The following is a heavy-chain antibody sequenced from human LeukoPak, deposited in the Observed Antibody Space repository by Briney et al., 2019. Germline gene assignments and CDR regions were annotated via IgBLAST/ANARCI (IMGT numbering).Heavy chain of an antibody. D-gene: IGHD3-10*01. J-gene: IGHJ6*03. CDR3: ARRGIYYYYYMDV. Sequence: SETLSLTCIVSGDSFSSYQWSWVRQPAGKGLEWIGRVSASGTTNYNPSLKSRVTISVDTSKNQFSLKLSSVTAADTAVYYCARRGIYYYYYMDVWGKGTTVTISS. V-gene: IGHV4-4*07. CDR2: VSASGTT. CDR1: GDSFSSYQ.